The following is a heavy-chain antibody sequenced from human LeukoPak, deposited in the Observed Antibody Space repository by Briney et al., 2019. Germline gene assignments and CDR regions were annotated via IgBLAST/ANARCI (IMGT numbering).Heavy chain of an antibody. Sequence: PGGSLRLSCAASGFTLSNYWMHWVRQAPGEGLVWVLRVDPDGTTTNYADSVTGRFTTSRDNAKNTLYLQMNSLRAEDTALYYCTRVQAGRSGLMDVWGRGTTVTVSS. D-gene: IGHD2-8*02. CDR2: VDPDGTTT. CDR3: TRVQAGRSGLMDV. V-gene: IGHV3-74*01. CDR1: GFTLSNYW. J-gene: IGHJ6*02.